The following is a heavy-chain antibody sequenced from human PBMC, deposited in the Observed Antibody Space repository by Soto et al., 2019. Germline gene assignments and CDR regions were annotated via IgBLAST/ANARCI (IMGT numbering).Heavy chain of an antibody. Sequence: SETLSLTCTVSGGSISSGGYYWSWIRQHPGKGLEWIGYIYYSGSTYYNPSLKSRVTISVDTSKNQFSLKLGSVTAADTAVYYCARDFRRDYIWGSYRSNLDAFDIWGQGTMVTVSS. CDR2: IYYSGST. CDR1: GGSISSGGYY. J-gene: IGHJ3*02. V-gene: IGHV4-31*03. D-gene: IGHD3-16*02. CDR3: ARDFRRDYIWGSYRSNLDAFDI.